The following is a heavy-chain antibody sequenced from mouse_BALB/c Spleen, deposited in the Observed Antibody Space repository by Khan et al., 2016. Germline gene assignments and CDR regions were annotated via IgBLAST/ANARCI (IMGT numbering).Heavy chain of an antibody. D-gene: IGHD4-1*01. CDR3: ARGLGRAY. V-gene: IGHV3-2*02. CDR1: GYSITSDYA. Sequence: EVKLLESGPGLVKPSQSLSLTCTVTGYSITSDYAWNWIRQFPGNKLEWMGYISYSGSTSYNPSLKSRISITRDTSKNQFFLQLNSVTTEDTATYDGARGLGRAYWGQGTLVTVSA. J-gene: IGHJ3*01. CDR2: ISYSGST.